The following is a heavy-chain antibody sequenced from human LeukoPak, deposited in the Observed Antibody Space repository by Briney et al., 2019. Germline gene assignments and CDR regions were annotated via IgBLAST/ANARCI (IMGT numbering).Heavy chain of an antibody. J-gene: IGHJ3*02. Sequence: GGSLRLSCATSGFTFRIFWMHWVRQVPGKGLVWVSRINSDGSSTSYADSVKGRFTISRDNAKNSLYLQMNSLRAEDMAVYFCARGGGAFDIWGQGTMVTVSS. CDR2: INSDGSST. V-gene: IGHV3-74*01. D-gene: IGHD5-12*01. CDR3: ARGGGAFDI. CDR1: GFTFRIFW.